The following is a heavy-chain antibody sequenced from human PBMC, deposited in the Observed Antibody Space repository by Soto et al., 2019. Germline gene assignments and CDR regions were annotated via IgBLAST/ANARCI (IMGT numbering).Heavy chain of an antibody. CDR2: INWNSGSI. J-gene: IGHJ1*01. CDR1: GFTLDDYA. V-gene: IGHV3-9*01. D-gene: IGHD6-13*01. CDR3: GKEESINWYSGHFRH. Sequence: GGSLRLSCAASGFTLDDYAMHWVRQVPGKGLEWVSGINWNSGSIGYADSVKGRFAISRDKAKTSLHLQTNSLRAEDTAFYYCGKEESINWYSGHFRHWGQGTLVTVSS.